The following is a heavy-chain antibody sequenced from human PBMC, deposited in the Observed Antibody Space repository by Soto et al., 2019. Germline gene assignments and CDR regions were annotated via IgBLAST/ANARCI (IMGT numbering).Heavy chain of an antibody. V-gene: IGHV1-2*02. CDR2: INAHSGGT. CDR3: AKDLTRQLAYWLDP. D-gene: IGHD6-6*01. CDR1: GFSFTGYY. J-gene: IGHJ5*02. Sequence: ASVNVSCKASGFSFTGYYIHWLRQAPGQGLEWMGWINAHSGGTEYAQKFQGRVTLTRDTSIATAYLTLTSLTSDDTALYYCAKDLTRQLAYWLDPWGQGTHVTVSS.